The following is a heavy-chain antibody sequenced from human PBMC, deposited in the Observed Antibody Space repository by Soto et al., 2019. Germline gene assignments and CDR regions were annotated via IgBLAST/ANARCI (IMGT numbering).Heavy chain of an antibody. D-gene: IGHD6-19*01. CDR3: AHSVGSGWTVLFDY. CDR1: GFSLSTSGVG. J-gene: IGHJ4*02. CDR2: IYWDDDK. Sequence: QITLKESGPTLVKPTQTLTLTCTFSGFSLSTSGVGVGWIRQPPGKALEWLALIYWDDDKRYSPSLKSRLTITKHTSKNQVVLTRTNMDPADTATYYCAHSVGSGWTVLFDYWGQGTLVTVSS. V-gene: IGHV2-5*02.